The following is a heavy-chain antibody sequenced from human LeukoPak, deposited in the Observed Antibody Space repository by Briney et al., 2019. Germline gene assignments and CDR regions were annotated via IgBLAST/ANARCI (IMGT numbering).Heavy chain of an antibody. V-gene: IGHV3-23*01. Sequence: GGSLRLSCAASGFTFSSYAMRWVRQAPGKGLEWVSAISGSGGSTYYADSVKGRFTISRDNSKNTLYLQMNSLRAEDTAVYYCAKAVRGYSYGYGDYWGQGTLVTVSS. CDR1: GFTFSSYA. J-gene: IGHJ4*02. CDR2: ISGSGGST. D-gene: IGHD5-18*01. CDR3: AKAVRGYSYGYGDY.